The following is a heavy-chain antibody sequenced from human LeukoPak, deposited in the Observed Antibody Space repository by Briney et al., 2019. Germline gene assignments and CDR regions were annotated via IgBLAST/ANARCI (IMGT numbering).Heavy chain of an antibody. V-gene: IGHV1-18*01. D-gene: IGHD3-9*01. CDR1: GYTFTSCG. Sequence: EASVKVSCKASGYTFTSCGISWVRQAPGQGLEWMGWISAYNGNTNYAQKLQGRVTMTTDTSTSTAYMELRSLRSDDTAVYYCARGGNYDILTGYYSFDYWGQGTLVTVSS. J-gene: IGHJ4*02. CDR3: ARGGNYDILTGYYSFDY. CDR2: ISAYNGNT.